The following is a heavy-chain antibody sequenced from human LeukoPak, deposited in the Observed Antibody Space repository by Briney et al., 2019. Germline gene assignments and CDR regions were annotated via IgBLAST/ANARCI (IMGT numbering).Heavy chain of an antibody. Sequence: PSETLSLTCTVSGGSISSYYWSWIRQPPGKGLEGIGYIYYSGSSNYNPSLKSRVTISVDTSKNQFSLKLSSVTAADTAVYYCARYYSSYYYGSGSYYGGFDYWGQGTLVTVSS. D-gene: IGHD3-10*01. CDR3: ARYYSSYYYGSGSYYGGFDY. V-gene: IGHV4-59*08. CDR2: IYYSGSS. CDR1: GGSISSYY. J-gene: IGHJ4*02.